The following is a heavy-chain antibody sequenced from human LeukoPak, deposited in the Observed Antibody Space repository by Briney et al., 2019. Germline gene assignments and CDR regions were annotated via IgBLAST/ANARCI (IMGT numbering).Heavy chain of an antibody. CDR3: ARQGITATGKLDY. CDR1: GGSISSSSYY. CDR2: IYSSGNT. Sequence: SETLSLTCTVSGGSISSSSYYWGWIRQPPGKGLEWIGSIYSSGNTYYNPSLKSRVTISVDTSNNQCSLKLNSVTAADTAVYYCARQGITATGKLDYWGQGTLVTVSS. V-gene: IGHV4-39*01. D-gene: IGHD6-13*01. J-gene: IGHJ4*02.